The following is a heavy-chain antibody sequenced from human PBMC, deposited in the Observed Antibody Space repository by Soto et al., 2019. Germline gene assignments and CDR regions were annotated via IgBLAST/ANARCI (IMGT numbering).Heavy chain of an antibody. D-gene: IGHD7-27*01. CDR1: GYTFTGYY. CDR3: ARANTGDEGLEAFDI. CDR2: INPNSGGT. Sequence: ASVKVSCKASGYTFTGYYMHWVRQAPGQGLEWMGWINPNSGGTNYAQKFQGWVTMTRDTSISTAYMELSRLRSDDTAVYYCARANTGDEGLEAFDIWGQGTMVTVSS. V-gene: IGHV1-2*04. J-gene: IGHJ3*02.